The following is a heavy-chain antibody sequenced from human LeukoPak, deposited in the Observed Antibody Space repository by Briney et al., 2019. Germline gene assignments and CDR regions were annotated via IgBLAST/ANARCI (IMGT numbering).Heavy chain of an antibody. D-gene: IGHD6-19*01. CDR3: AREWAIAVAGPNFDY. CDR1: GYAFTSYY. CDR2: INPSGGST. J-gene: IGHJ4*02. Sequence: ASVKVSCKASGYAFTSYYMHWARQAPGQGLEWMGIINPSGGSTRYAQRFQGRVTMTRDTSTSTVHMELNSLRSEDTAVYYCAREWAIAVAGPNFDYWGQGTLVTVSS. V-gene: IGHV1-46*01.